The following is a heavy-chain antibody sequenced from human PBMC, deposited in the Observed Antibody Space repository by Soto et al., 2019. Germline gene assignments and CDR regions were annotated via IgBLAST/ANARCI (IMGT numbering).Heavy chain of an antibody. CDR2: IIPIFGTA. CDR1: GGTFSSYA. Sequence: QVQLVQSGAEVKKPGSSVKVSCRASGGTFSSYAISWVRQAPGQGLEWMGGIIPIFGTANYAQKFQGRVTITADESTSTAYMELSSLRSEDTAVYYCARGGHATVTTKGWFDPWGQGTLVTVSS. J-gene: IGHJ5*02. D-gene: IGHD4-17*01. V-gene: IGHV1-69*01. CDR3: ARGGHATVTTKGWFDP.